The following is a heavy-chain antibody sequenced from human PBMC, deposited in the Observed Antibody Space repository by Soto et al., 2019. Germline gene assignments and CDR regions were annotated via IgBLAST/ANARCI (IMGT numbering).Heavy chain of an antibody. Sequence: SVKVSCKASGGTFSSYAISWVRQAPGRGLEWMGGIIPIFGTANYAQKFQGRVTITADESTSTAYMELSSLRSEDTAVYYCARGFQRELLSGYGMDVWGQGTTVTVSS. CDR2: IIPIFGTA. V-gene: IGHV1-69*13. D-gene: IGHD1-26*01. CDR1: GGTFSSYA. CDR3: ARGFQRELLSGYGMDV. J-gene: IGHJ6*02.